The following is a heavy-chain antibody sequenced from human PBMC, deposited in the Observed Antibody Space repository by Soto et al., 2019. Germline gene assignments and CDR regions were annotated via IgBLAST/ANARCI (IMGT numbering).Heavy chain of an antibody. D-gene: IGHD6-6*01. V-gene: IGHV3-53*04. CDR3: AREYKSNYSSSSGYFYHYMDV. Sequence: GGSLRLSCAASGFAVSSDHMSWVRQAPGKGLEWVSVIYSGGSTYYADSVKGRFTISRHNSKNTLYLQMNSLRAEDTAVYYCAREYKSNYSSSSGYFYHYMDVWGKGTTVTVSS. CDR2: IYSGGST. CDR1: GFAVSSDH. J-gene: IGHJ6*03.